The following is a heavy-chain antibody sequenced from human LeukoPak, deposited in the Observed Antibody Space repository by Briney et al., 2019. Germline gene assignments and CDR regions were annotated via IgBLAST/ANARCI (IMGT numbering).Heavy chain of an antibody. J-gene: IGHJ2*01. V-gene: IGHV3-53*01. Sequence: GGSLRLSCAASGFTVSTNCMNWVRQGPGKGLEWVSVICSGGSTYYADSVKGRFTISRDNSKNTLYLQMNSLRAEDTAVYYCARSKVAGLTWYFDLWGRGTLVIVSS. D-gene: IGHD4-23*01. CDR1: GFTVSTNC. CDR2: ICSGGST. CDR3: ARSKVAGLTWYFDL.